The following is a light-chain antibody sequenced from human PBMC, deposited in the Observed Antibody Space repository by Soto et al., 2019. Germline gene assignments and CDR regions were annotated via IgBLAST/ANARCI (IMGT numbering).Light chain of an antibody. J-gene: IGLJ1*01. Sequence: ALTQPPSVSGSPGRSITISCTGTITDVGGYNFVSWYQQHPGKAPKLIIYEVSNRPSGVSNRFSGSKSDNTASLTISGLQAEDEADYYCCSYVSSKTYVFGTGTKVTVL. CDR2: EVS. V-gene: IGLV2-14*01. CDR1: ITDVGGYNF. CDR3: CSYVSSKTYV.